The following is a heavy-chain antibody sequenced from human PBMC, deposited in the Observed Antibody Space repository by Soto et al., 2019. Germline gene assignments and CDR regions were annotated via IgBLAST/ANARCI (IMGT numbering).Heavy chain of an antibody. CDR2: IYYSEST. CDR3: ARHVGGYSYGYPDY. CDR1: VASISSYY. J-gene: IGHJ4*02. Sequence: SETLSLTCTVSVASISSYYWSWIRQPPGKGLEWIGYIYYSESTNYNPSLKSRVTISVDTSKNQFSLKLSSVTAADTAVYYCARHVGGYSYGYPDYWGQGTLVTVSS. D-gene: IGHD5-18*01. V-gene: IGHV4-59*08.